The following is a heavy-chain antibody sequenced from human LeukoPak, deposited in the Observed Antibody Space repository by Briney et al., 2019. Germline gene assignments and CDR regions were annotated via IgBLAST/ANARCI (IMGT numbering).Heavy chain of an antibody. J-gene: IGHJ3*02. V-gene: IGHV4-34*01. D-gene: IGHD6-13*01. Sequence: PSETPSLTCAVYGGSFSGYYWSWIRQPPGKGLEWIGEINHSGSTNYNPSLKSRVTISVDTSKNQFSLKLSSVTAADTAVYYCARGGWQQLVQDAFDIWGQGTMVTVSS. CDR1: GGSFSGYY. CDR3: ARGGWQQLVQDAFDI. CDR2: INHSGST.